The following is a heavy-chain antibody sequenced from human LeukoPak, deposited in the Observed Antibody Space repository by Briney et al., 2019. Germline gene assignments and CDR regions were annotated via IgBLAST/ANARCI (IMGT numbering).Heavy chain of an antibody. Sequence: PSETLSLTCTVSGGSISSYYWSWIRQPPGKGLEWIGYIYYSGSTNYNPSLKSRVTISVDTSKNQFSLKLNSVTAADTAVYYCARDDSSSWSGGFDYWGQGTLVTVSS. D-gene: IGHD6-13*01. CDR1: GGSISSYY. V-gene: IGHV4-59*01. J-gene: IGHJ4*02. CDR2: IYYSGST. CDR3: ARDDSSSWSGGFDY.